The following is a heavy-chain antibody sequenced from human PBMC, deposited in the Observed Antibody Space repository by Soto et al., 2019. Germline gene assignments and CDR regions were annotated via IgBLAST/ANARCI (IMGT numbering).Heavy chain of an antibody. V-gene: IGHV3-74*01. J-gene: IGHJ5*02. CDR2: IDSDGTST. CDR3: ARVGGSNWFDT. Sequence: EVQLVESGGGLVQPGGSLRLSCAGSGFTFSSYWMHWVRQVPGKGLLWVSRIDSDGTSTNYADSVKGRFTIARDNAKNTLYLQMNSLRAEDTGVYYCARVGGSNWFDTWGQGTLVTVSS. CDR1: GFTFSSYW.